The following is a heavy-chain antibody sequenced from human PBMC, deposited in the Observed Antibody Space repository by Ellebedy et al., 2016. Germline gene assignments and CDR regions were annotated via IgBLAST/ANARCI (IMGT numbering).Heavy chain of an antibody. J-gene: IGHJ4*02. CDR2: ISFSGGNT. V-gene: IGHV3-30*04. D-gene: IGHD3-10*01. Sequence: GESLKISXAASGFTFSASALHWVRQVPGDGLQWVAVISFSGGNTYYADSVKGRFTISRDNSRNTLYLQMNSLRAEDTALYYCAKEMVRGVYWGQGTLVTVSS. CDR1: GFTFSASA. CDR3: AKEMVRGVY.